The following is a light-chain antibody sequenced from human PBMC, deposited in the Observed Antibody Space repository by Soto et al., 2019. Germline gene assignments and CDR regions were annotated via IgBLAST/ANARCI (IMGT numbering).Light chain of an antibody. CDR3: QQSYSTPT. Sequence: DIQMTQSPSSLSASVGDRVTITCRASQSISSYLNLYQQKPGKAPKLLIYAASSLQSGVPSRFSGSGSGTDFTLTISSLQPEDFATYYCQQSYSTPTFGQGTKVDI. CDR2: AAS. J-gene: IGKJ1*01. V-gene: IGKV1-39*01. CDR1: QSISSY.